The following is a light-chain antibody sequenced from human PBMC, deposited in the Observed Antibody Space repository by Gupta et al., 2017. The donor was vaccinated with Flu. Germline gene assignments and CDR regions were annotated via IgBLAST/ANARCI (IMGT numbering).Light chain of an antibody. J-gene: IGLJ3*02. V-gene: IGLV2-11*01. CDR1: SRDVGGYNY. CDR2: DVS. CDR3: CSYAGNYIWV. Sequence: VTISCTGTSRDVGGYNYVAWYQHHPGKAPKLMIWDVSERPAGVPDRFSGSKSGNTASLTISGLQAEDEGDYYCCSYAGNYIWVFGGGTKVSVL.